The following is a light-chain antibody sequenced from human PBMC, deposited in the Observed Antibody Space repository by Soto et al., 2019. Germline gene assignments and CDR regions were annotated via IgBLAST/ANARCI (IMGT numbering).Light chain of an antibody. J-gene: IGKJ3*01. Sequence: EIVLTQSPGTLSLSPGERATLSCRAIQSISSSYLAWYQQKPGQAPRLLVYGASSRAAGIPDRFSGSGSGTDFTLTISRLEPEDFAVYYCQQYGSSRFAFGPGTRWIS. CDR3: QQYGSSRFA. CDR2: GAS. CDR1: QSISSSY. V-gene: IGKV3-20*01.